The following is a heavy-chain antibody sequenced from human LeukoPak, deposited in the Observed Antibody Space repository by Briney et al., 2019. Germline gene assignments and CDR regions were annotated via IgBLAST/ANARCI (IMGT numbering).Heavy chain of an antibody. Sequence: ASVKVSCKASGYTFTGYYMHWVRQAPGQGLEWMGWINPNGGGTNYAQKFQGRVTMTRDTSISTAYMELSSLKASDTAMYYCASPMAAPGSPSGGYAFDIWGQGTMVTVSS. CDR2: INPNGGGT. J-gene: IGHJ3*02. CDR1: GYTFTGYY. CDR3: ASPMAAPGSPSGGYAFDI. V-gene: IGHV1-2*02. D-gene: IGHD6-13*01.